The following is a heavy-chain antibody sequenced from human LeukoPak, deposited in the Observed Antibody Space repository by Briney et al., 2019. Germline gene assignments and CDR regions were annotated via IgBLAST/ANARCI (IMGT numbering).Heavy chain of an antibody. CDR3: ATPGGLSSSSGWSYYYYGMDV. Sequence: ASVKVSCKVSGYTLTELSMHWVRQAPGQGLEWMGRINPNSGGTNYAQKFQGRVTMTRDTSISTAYMELSRLRSDDTAVYYCATPGGLSSSSGWSYYYYGMDVWGQGTTVTVSS. CDR2: INPNSGGT. J-gene: IGHJ6*02. CDR1: GYTLTELS. V-gene: IGHV1-2*06. D-gene: IGHD6-6*01.